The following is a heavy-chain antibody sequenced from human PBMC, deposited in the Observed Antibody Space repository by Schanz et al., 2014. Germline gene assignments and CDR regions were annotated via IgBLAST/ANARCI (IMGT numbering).Heavy chain of an antibody. V-gene: IGHV3-53*01. Sequence: EVQLVESGGCLIQPGGSLRLSCAASGFTVSTNYMNWVRQAPGKGLEWVSVIYSGGSTYYTDSVKGRFTISRDSSKNTLYLQMNSLRADDTAVYYCAKDPGPPFDWLFYFDYWGQGELVTVSS. D-gene: IGHD3-9*01. J-gene: IGHJ4*02. CDR1: GFTVSTNY. CDR2: IYSGGST. CDR3: AKDPGPPFDWLFYFDY.